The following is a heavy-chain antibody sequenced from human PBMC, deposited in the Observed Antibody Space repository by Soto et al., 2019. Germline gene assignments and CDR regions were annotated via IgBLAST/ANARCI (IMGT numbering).Heavy chain of an antibody. CDR1: GGTFSSYA. J-gene: IGHJ4*02. V-gene: IGHV1-69*06. CDR2: IIPIFGTA. CDR3: ARDFPSSYYDSSGYFPPHFDY. Sequence: SVKVSCKASGGTFSSYAISWVRQAPGQGLEWMGGIIPIFGTANYAQKFQGRVTITADKSTSTAYMELSSLRSEDTAVYYCARDFPSSYYDSSGYFPPHFDYWGQGTLLTVSS. D-gene: IGHD3-22*01.